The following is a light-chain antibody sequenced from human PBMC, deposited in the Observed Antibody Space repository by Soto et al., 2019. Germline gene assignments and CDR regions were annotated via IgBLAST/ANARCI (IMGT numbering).Light chain of an antibody. CDR3: QQRSNWPPRCT. Sequence: EIVLTQSPATLSLSPGERATLSCRASQSVSSYLAWYQQKPGQAPRLLIYDASNRATGIPPRFSGSGSGTDFTLTISSLEPEDFAVYYCQQRSNWPPRCTFGQGTKLEIK. CDR2: DAS. J-gene: IGKJ2*02. V-gene: IGKV3-11*01. CDR1: QSVSSY.